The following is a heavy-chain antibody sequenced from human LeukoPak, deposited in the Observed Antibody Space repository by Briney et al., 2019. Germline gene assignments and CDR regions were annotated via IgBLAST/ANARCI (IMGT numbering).Heavy chain of an antibody. CDR3: ASPLRYFDWFRPYYFDY. J-gene: IGHJ4*02. D-gene: IGHD3-9*01. CDR2: ISGSGGST. Sequence: GSLRLSCAASGFTLSSYAMSWVRQAPGKGLEWVSAISGSGGSTCYADSVKGRGTVSRDNSKSTLYLQMNSLRAEDTAVYYCASPLRYFDWFRPYYFDYWGQGTLVTVSS. V-gene: IGHV3-23*01. CDR1: GFTLSSYA.